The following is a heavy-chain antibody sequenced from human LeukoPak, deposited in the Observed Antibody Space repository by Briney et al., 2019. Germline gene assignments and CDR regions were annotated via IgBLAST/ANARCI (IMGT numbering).Heavy chain of an antibody. J-gene: IGHJ6*02. D-gene: IGHD1-14*01. Sequence: SQTLSLTCAISGDSVSGDSATWNWIRQSPSRGLEWLGRTYYRSKWYNDYAIFVKSRIAINPDTSKNQFSLQLNSVTPEDTAIYYCARALVRNQYGLGVWGQGTTVTVSS. CDR1: GDSVSGDSAT. CDR2: TYYRSKWYN. CDR3: ARALVRNQYGLGV. V-gene: IGHV6-1*01.